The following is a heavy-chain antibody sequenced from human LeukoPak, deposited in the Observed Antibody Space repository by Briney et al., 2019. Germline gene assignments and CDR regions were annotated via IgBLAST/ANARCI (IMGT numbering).Heavy chain of an antibody. V-gene: IGHV1-18*01. Sequence: ASVKVSRKASGYTFTSYGISWVRQAPGQGLEWMGWISAYNGNTNYAQKLQGRVTMTTDTSTSTAYMELRSLRSDDTAVYYCARSTWIQPVVDYWGQGTLVTVSS. CDR2: ISAYNGNT. J-gene: IGHJ4*02. CDR3: ARSTWIQPVVDY. D-gene: IGHD5-18*01. CDR1: GYTFTSYG.